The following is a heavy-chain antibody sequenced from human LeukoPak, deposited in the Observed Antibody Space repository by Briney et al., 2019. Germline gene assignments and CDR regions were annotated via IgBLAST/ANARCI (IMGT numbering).Heavy chain of an antibody. D-gene: IGHD3-22*01. J-gene: IGHJ4*02. CDR1: GGSISSYY. Sequence: SETLSLTCTVSGGSISSYYWSWIRQPPGKGLEWIGYIYYSGSTNYNPSLKGRVTISVDTSKNQFSLKLSYVTAADAAVYYWAGDKGFYDSCGYYSGFFDFWGQGTLVTVSS. CDR3: AGDKGFYDSCGYYSGFFDF. V-gene: IGHV4-59*01. CDR2: IYYSGST.